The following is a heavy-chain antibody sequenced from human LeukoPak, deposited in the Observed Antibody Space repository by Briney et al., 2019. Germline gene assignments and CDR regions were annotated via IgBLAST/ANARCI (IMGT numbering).Heavy chain of an antibody. CDR2: INHSGST. Sequence: SETLSLTCAVYGGSFSGYYWSWIRQPPGKGLEWIGEINHSGSTNYNPSLKSRVTISVDTSKNQFSLKLSSVTAADTAVYYCARRRNSGPYYYYCYMDVWGKGTTVTISS. J-gene: IGHJ6*03. CDR3: ARRRNSGPYYYYCYMDV. V-gene: IGHV4-34*01. D-gene: IGHD5-12*01. CDR1: GGSFSGYY.